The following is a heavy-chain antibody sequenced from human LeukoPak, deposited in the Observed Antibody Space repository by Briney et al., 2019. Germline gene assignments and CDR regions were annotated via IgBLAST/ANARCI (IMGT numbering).Heavy chain of an antibody. CDR2: ISGSGGIT. Sequence: GGSLRLSCAASGFTFISYAMSWVRQAPGKGREWVSAISGSGGITYYADSVKGRFTISRDNSKNPLYLQMNSLRAEDTAVYYCAKDSNTAMVLSNFDYWGQGTLVTVSS. J-gene: IGHJ4*02. D-gene: IGHD5-18*01. V-gene: IGHV3-23*01. CDR1: GFTFISYA. CDR3: AKDSNTAMVLSNFDY.